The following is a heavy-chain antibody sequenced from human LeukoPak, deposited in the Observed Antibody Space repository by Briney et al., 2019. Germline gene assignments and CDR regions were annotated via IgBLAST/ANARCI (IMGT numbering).Heavy chain of an antibody. CDR3: ARSLYYDDGVDY. CDR1: GGSISTYY. D-gene: IGHD3-22*01. V-gene: IGHV4-59*01. Sequence: PSETLSLTCTVSGGSISTYYWSWIRQSPGKGLEWIGNVYYSGETNNNPSLKSRVTISVDTSKNQFSLNLTSVTAADTAVYYCARSLYYDDGVDYWGQGALVTVSS. CDR2: VYYSGET. J-gene: IGHJ4*02.